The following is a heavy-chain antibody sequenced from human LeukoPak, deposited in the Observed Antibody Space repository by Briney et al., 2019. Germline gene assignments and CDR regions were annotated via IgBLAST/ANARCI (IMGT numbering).Heavy chain of an antibody. Sequence: PGGSLRLSCAASGFTVSSNYMSWVRQAPGKGLEWVSVIFSGGSTYYADPVKGRFTISRDNSKNTLYLQMNSLRAEDTAVYYCAREGYCSSTSCYTLGDAFDIWGQGTMVTVSS. V-gene: IGHV3-53*01. CDR3: AREGYCSSTSCYTLGDAFDI. CDR1: GFTVSSNY. J-gene: IGHJ3*02. D-gene: IGHD2-2*02. CDR2: IFSGGST.